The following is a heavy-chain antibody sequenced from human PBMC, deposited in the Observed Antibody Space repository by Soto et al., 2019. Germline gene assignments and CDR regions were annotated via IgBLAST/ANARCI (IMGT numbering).Heavy chain of an antibody. CDR2: FIPIFGTA. D-gene: IGHD5-12*01. CDR3: ARGEDGYNNFDY. CDR1: GGTFSSYA. Sequence: QVQLVQSGAEVKKPGSSVKVSCKASGGTFSSYAISWVRQAPGQGLEWMGGFIPIFGTANYAQKFQVRVTITADESTSTAYMELISLRSEDTAVYYCARGEDGYNNFDYWGQGTLVTVSS. J-gene: IGHJ4*02. V-gene: IGHV1-69*12.